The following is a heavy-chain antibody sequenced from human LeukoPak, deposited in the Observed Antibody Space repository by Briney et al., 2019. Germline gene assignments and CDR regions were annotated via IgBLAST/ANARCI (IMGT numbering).Heavy chain of an antibody. Sequence: ASVKVSCKASGYTFTGYYMHWVRQALGQGLEWMGWINPNSGGTNYAQKFQGRVTMTRDTSISTAYMELSRLRSDDTAVYYCARDLGELHDAFDIWGQGTMVTVSS. CDR1: GYTFTGYY. V-gene: IGHV1-2*02. CDR2: INPNSGGT. D-gene: IGHD1-26*01. J-gene: IGHJ3*02. CDR3: ARDLGELHDAFDI.